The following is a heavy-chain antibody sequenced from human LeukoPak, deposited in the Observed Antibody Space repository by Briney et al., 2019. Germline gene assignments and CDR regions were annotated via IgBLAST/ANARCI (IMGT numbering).Heavy chain of an antibody. CDR3: AREANSPDY. V-gene: IGHV1-2*02. J-gene: IGHJ4*02. Sequence: GASVKVSCKASGYTFTGYYMHWVRQAPGQGLEWMGWINPNSGGTNYAQKFQGRVTMTRDTSTSTVYVDLISLTFEDTAVYYCAREANSPDYWGQGTLVTVSS. D-gene: IGHD6-13*01. CDR1: GYTFTGYY. CDR2: INPNSGGT.